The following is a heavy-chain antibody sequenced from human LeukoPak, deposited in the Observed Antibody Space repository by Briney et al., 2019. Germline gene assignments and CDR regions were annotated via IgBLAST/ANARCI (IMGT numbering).Heavy chain of an antibody. CDR2: ISYSGDI. CDR1: GGSISRHS. D-gene: IGHD3-22*01. Sequence: FETLSLTCTVSGGSISRHSRFWVRQPPGKGLEWIGHISYSGDIDYNPHRKSRVRLSPDTSKHQFSLNLISVTAADTAVYYCVRDYNDSSGYYPDGLGYWGQGTLVTVYS. CDR3: VRDYNDSSGYYPDGLGY. V-gene: IGHV4-59*11. J-gene: IGHJ4*02.